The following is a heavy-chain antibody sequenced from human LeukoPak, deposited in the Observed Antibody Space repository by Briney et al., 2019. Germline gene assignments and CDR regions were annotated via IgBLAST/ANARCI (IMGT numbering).Heavy chain of an antibody. V-gene: IGHV4-39*07. CDR1: GGSISTSNYY. CDR2: INHSGST. CDR3: ARGGSAIAAAGTWFDP. Sequence: PSETLSLTCTVSGGSISTSNYYWSWIRQPPGKGLEWIGEINHSGSTNYNPSLKSRVTISVDTSKNQFSLKLSSVTAADTAVYYCARGGSAIAAAGTWFDPWGQGTLVTVSS. J-gene: IGHJ5*02. D-gene: IGHD6-13*01.